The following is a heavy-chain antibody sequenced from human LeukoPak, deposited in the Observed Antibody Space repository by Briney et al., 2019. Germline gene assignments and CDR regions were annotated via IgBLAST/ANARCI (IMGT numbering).Heavy chain of an antibody. J-gene: IGHJ5*02. CDR3: ARGYNWNDGAFDP. Sequence: SETLSLTCAVSGASSSDPYYWGWIRHPPGGGRHGIGTIYVNGDTFYNPSLKSRVTISEDTSKNQLSLTLTSVTAADTAIYYCARGYNWNDGAFDPWGQGALVTVSS. D-gene: IGHD1-20*01. V-gene: IGHV4-38-2*01. CDR2: IYVNGDT. CDR1: GASSSDPYY.